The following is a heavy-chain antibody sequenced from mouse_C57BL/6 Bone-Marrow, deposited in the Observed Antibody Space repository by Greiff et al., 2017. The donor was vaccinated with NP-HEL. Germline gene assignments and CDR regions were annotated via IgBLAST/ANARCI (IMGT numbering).Heavy chain of an antibody. CDR2: INPYNGGT. D-gene: IGHD1-1*01. CDR3: ASDYGSSWYFDV. J-gene: IGHJ1*03. CDR1: GYTFTDYY. Sequence: DVQLQESGPVLVKPGASVKMSCKASGYTFTDYYMNWVKQSHGKSLEWIGVINPYNGGTSYNQKFKGKATLTVDKSSSTAYMELNSLTSEDSAVYYCASDYGSSWYFDVWGTGTTVTVSS. V-gene: IGHV1-19*01.